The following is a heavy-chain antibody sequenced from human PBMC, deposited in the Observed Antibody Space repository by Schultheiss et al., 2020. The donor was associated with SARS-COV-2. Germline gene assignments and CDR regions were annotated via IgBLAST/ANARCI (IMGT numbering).Heavy chain of an antibody. Sequence: GGSLRLSCAASGFNFSNFEMNWVRQAPGKGLEWVSYISSSSSTIYYADSVKGRFTISRDNAKNSLYLQMNSLRAEDTAVYYCARDSSSWYQGLYYYYYGMDVWGQGTTVTVSS. D-gene: IGHD6-13*01. CDR1: GFNFSNFE. J-gene: IGHJ6*02. CDR2: ISSSSSTI. CDR3: ARDSSSWYQGLYYYYYGMDV. V-gene: IGHV3-48*01.